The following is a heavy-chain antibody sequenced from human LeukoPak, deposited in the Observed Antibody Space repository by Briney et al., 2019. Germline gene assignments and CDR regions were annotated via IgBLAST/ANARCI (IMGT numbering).Heavy chain of an antibody. CDR2: IYYSGST. CDR3: ARGAPYYDILTGYYSGHFDY. CDR1: GGSISSYY. J-gene: IGHJ4*02. Sequence: SETLSLTCTVSGGSISSYYWSWIRQPPGKGLEWIGYIYYSGSTNYNPSLKSRVTISVDTSKNQFSLKLSSVTAADTAVYYCARGAPYYDILTGYYSGHFDYWGQGTLVTVSS. D-gene: IGHD3-9*01. V-gene: IGHV4-59*01.